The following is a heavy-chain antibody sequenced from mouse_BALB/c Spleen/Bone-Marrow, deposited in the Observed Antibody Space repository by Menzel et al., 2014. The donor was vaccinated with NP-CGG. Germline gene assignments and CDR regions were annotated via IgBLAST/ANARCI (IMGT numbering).Heavy chain of an antibody. J-gene: IGHJ4*01. Sequence: VQLKRSGPGLGKPSQTVSLTCTATGISITTGNYRWSWIRQFPGNKLEWIGYIYYSGTITYNPSLTSRTTITRDTSKNKFFLEMNSLTAEETATYYCARDVNYAMDYWGQAASATIYS. CDR3: ARDVNYAMDY. CDR2: IYYSGTI. V-gene: IGHV3-5*02. CDR1: GISITTGNYR.